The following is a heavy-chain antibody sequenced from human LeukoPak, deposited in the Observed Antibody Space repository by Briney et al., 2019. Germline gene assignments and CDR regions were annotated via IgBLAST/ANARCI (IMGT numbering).Heavy chain of an antibody. CDR2: ISYDGSNK. D-gene: IGHD3-22*01. CDR3: AKAPWGLYDSSGYYYFH. Sequence: GSLRPSCAASGFTFSSYGMHWVRQAPGKGLEWVAVISYDGSNKYYADSVKGRFTISRDNSKNTLYLQMNSLRAEDTAVYYCAKAPWGLYDSSGYYYFHWGQGTLVTVSS. V-gene: IGHV3-30*18. CDR1: GFTFSSYG. J-gene: IGHJ4*02.